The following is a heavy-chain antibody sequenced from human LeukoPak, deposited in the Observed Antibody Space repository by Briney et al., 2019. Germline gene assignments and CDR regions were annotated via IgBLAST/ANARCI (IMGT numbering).Heavy chain of an antibody. CDR1: GYTFTGYY. Sequence: ASAKVSCKASGYTFTGYYMHWVRQAPGQGLEWMGWIDPNNGGTKYAQKFQGRVTTTRDTSISTAYMELSRLRSDDTAAYYCARNIVVVPAARGAFDIWGQGTMVTVSS. V-gene: IGHV1-2*02. CDR3: ARNIVVVPAARGAFDI. CDR2: IDPNNGGT. J-gene: IGHJ3*02. D-gene: IGHD2-2*01.